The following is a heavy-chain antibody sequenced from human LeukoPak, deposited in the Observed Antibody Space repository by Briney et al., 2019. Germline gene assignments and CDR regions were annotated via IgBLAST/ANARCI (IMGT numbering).Heavy chain of an antibody. J-gene: IGHJ4*02. V-gene: IGHV4-59*01. CDR1: GGSISSFY. CDR3: ARFAPLYYFDY. CDR2: LYYSGSN. Sequence: ASETLSLTCTVYGGSISSFYWGWIRQPPGKGLEWIVYLYYSGSNNYRPSLKSRATISENTSRNHYILKLSSVTAADTAVYYCARFAPLYYFDYWGQGTLVTVSS.